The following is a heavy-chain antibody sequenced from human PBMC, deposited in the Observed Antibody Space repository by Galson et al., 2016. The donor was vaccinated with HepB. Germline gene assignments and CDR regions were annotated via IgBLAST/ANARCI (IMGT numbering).Heavy chain of an antibody. CDR2: INQDGSEK. V-gene: IGHV3-7*03. CDR1: GFTFSSYW. CDR3: ARDDYSGGRGSPDY. D-gene: IGHD4/OR15-4a*01. J-gene: IGHJ4*02. Sequence: SLRLSCAASGFTFSSYWMAWVRQAPGKGLEWVANINQDGSEKNYVDSVKGRFTISRDNSKNTLYLQMNSLRTEDTAVYYCARDDYSGGRGSPDYWGQGTLVTVSS.